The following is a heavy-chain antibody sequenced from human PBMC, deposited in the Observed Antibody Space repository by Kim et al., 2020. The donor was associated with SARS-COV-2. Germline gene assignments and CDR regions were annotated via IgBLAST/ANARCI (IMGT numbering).Heavy chain of an antibody. CDR3: AKDPTPSVVVIIGGTGGNDY. Sequence: RFTISRDNSKNTLYLQMNSLRAEDTAVYYCAKDPTPSVVVIIGGTGGNDYWGQGTLVTVSS. V-gene: IGHV3-23*01. J-gene: IGHJ4*02. D-gene: IGHD3-22*01.